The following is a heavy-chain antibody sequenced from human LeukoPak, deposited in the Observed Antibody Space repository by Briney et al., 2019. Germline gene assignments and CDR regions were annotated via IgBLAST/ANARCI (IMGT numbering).Heavy chain of an antibody. CDR1: GFTFRTYA. CDR3: TRNQILDDTGSWYAY. V-gene: IGHV3-23*01. Sequence: GGSLRLSCGASGFTFRTYAMSGVRQAPGKGLEWFSGISDGGSRTFYAESVKGRFTVSRDNSKNTLYLRMNSLRAEDTAIYYCTRNQILDDTGSWYAYWGQGTLVTVSS. CDR2: ISDGGSRT. J-gene: IGHJ4*02. D-gene: IGHD6-13*01.